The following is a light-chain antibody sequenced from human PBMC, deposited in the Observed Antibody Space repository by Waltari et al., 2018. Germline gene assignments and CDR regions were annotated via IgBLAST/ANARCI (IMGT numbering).Light chain of an antibody. CDR1: QSVSSSY. CDR3: QQYFSPPET. Sequence: EIVLTQSPGTLSLSPGERATISCRASQSVSSSYLAWYQQKPGQAPRPLIYGASSRATGIPDRFSGSGSGTDFTLTISSLQAEDVAVYYCQQYFSPPETFGQGTKVEIK. J-gene: IGKJ1*01. V-gene: IGKV3-20*01. CDR2: GAS.